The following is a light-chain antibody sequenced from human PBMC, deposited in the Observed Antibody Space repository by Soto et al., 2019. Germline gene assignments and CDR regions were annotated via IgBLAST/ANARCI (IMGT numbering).Light chain of an antibody. J-gene: IGKJ1*01. V-gene: IGKV3-15*01. CDR3: QQYNNWPAT. CDR2: GTS. CDR1: QSVNSN. Sequence: EIVMTQSPATLSVSPGERATLSCRASQSVNSNLAWYQQKPGQAPRLLISGTSTRATGIPARFTGSGSGAEFTLTISSLQSEDFAVYYCQQYNNWPATFGQGTKVEIK.